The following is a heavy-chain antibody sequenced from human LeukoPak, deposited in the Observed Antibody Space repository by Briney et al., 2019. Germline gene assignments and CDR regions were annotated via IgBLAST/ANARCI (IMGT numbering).Heavy chain of an antibody. CDR3: ARGYYGDLRFDY. V-gene: IGHV4-34*01. J-gene: IGHJ4*02. Sequence: SETLSLTCSVYGGSFSGYYGSWIRQPPGKGLEWIGEINHNGSTNYNPSLKSRVTISVDPSTHQFSLKLSSVTAADPAVYYCARGYYGDLRFDYWGQGTLVTVSS. CDR1: GGSFSGYY. D-gene: IGHD4-17*01. CDR2: INHNGST.